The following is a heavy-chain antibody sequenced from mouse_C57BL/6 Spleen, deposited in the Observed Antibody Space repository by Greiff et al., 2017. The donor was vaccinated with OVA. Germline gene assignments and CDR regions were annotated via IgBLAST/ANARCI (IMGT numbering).Heavy chain of an antibody. CDR2: ISSGGDYI. CDR1: GFTFSSYA. J-gene: IGHJ4*01. V-gene: IGHV5-9-1*02. D-gene: IGHD2-4*01. Sequence: EVQGVESGEGLVKPGGSLKLSCAASGFTFSSYAMSWVRQTPEKRLEWVAYISSGGDYIYYADTVKGRFTISRDNARNTLYLQMSSLKSEDTAMYYCTRDYDPYAMDYWGQGTSVTVSS. CDR3: TRDYDPYAMDY.